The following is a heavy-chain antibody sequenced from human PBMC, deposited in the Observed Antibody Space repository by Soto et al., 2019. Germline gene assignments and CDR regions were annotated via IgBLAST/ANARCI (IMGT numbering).Heavy chain of an antibody. CDR2: FDPEDGET. J-gene: IGHJ5*02. CDR3: ARGLVDYSNLDL. Sequence: ASVKVSCKVSGYTLTELSMHWVRQAPGKGLEWMGGFDPEDGETIYAQKFQGRVTITRDTSASTAYMELSSLRSEDTSVYYCARGLVDYSNLDLWGQGTLVTVSS. CDR1: GYTLTELS. D-gene: IGHD6-13*01. V-gene: IGHV1-24*01.